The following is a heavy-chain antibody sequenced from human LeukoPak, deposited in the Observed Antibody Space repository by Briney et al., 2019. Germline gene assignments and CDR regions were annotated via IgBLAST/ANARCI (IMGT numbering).Heavy chain of an antibody. V-gene: IGHV4-38-2*01. Sequence: SETLSLTCAVSGYSVSGGFFWGWIRQPPGKGLEWIATIYHNGITHYNPSLKSRVTISVDTSKNQFSLKMSSVTAADTAVYYCTRGVALSDHGIIDSWGQGTLATVSS. CDR3: TRGVALSDHGIIDS. D-gene: IGHD1-1*01. CDR1: GYSVSGGFF. J-gene: IGHJ4*02. CDR2: IYHNGIT.